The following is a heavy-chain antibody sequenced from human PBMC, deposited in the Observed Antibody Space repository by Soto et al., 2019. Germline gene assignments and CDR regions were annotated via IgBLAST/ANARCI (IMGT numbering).Heavy chain of an antibody. J-gene: IGHJ4*02. CDR3: ARTAYGDFGRYFDS. V-gene: IGHV4-31*03. D-gene: IGHD4-17*01. CDR2: IYYSGST. Sequence: PSETLSLTCTVSGGSISSGGYYWSWIRQHPGKGLEWIGYIYYSGSTYYNPSLKSRVTISVDTSKNQFSLKLSSVTAADTAVYYCARTAYGDFGRYFDSWGQGTLVTVSS. CDR1: GGSISSGGYY.